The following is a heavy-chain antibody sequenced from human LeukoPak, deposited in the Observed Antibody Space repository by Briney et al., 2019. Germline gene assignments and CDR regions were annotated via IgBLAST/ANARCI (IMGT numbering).Heavy chain of an antibody. CDR2: IYHSGST. CDR1: GYSISSGYY. D-gene: IGHD2-15*01. V-gene: IGHV4-38-2*02. J-gene: IGHJ4*02. CDR3: ARGILEVSRSIVVVVAAHYFDY. Sequence: ASETLSLTCTVSGYSISSGYYWGWLRQPPGRGLEWIGTIYHSGSTYYNPSLKSRVTISVDTSKNQFSLKLSSVTAADTAVYYCARGILEVSRSIVVVVAAHYFDYWGQGTLVTVSS.